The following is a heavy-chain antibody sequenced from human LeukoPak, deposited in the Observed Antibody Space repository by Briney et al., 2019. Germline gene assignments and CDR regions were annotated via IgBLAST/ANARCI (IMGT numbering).Heavy chain of an antibody. J-gene: IGHJ6*02. CDR1: GYTFTSYG. D-gene: IGHD2-2*01. CDR3: ARVEGYCSSTSCYYYYGMDV. CDR2: ISAYNGNT. Sequence: ASVKVSCRASGYTFTSYGISWVRQAPGQGLEWMGWISAYNGNTNYAQKLQGRVTMTTDTSTSTAYMELRSLRSDDTAVYYCARVEGYCSSTSCYYYYGMDVWGQGTTVTVSS. V-gene: IGHV1-18*01.